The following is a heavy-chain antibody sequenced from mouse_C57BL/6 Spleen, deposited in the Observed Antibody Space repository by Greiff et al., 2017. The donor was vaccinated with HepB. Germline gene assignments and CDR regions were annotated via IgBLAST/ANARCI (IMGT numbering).Heavy chain of an antibody. J-gene: IGHJ2*01. Sequence: EVQLVESGPGLVKPSQSLSLTCSVTGYSITSGYYWNWIRQFPGNKLEWMGYISYDGSNNYNPSLKNRSSITRDTSKNQFFLKLNSVTTEDTATYCCAREDYYFEDWGQGTTLTVAS. CDR1: GYSITSGYY. CDR2: ISYDGSN. V-gene: IGHV3-6*01. CDR3: AREDYYFED.